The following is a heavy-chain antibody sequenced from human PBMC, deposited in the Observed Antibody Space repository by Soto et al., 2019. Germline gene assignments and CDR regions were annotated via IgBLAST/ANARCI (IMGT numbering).Heavy chain of an antibody. D-gene: IGHD2-2*01. J-gene: IGHJ6*02. V-gene: IGHV1-69*13. CDR3: ARGXCSSTSCYVDYYYGMDV. CDR1: GGTFSSYA. CDR2: IIPIFGTA. Sequence: SVKVSCKASGGTFSSYAISWVRQAPGQGLEWMGGIIPIFGTANYAQKFQGRVTITADESTSTAYMELSSLRSEDTAVYYCARGXCSSTSCYVDYYYGMDVWGPGTTVTVSS.